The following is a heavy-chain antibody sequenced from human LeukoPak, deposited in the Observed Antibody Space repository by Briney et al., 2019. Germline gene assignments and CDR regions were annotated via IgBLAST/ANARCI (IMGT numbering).Heavy chain of an antibody. CDR1: GGTFDNYA. J-gene: IGHJ4*02. Sequence: SVKVSCKATGGTFDNYAVNWVLEAPGLGLEWMGRINPMLGKTNSAQKFQDRVTFTADKSTGTAYMELTHLRPDDTAVYFCARGLFGGFAAAPFDHWGQGTLVTVSP. V-gene: IGHV1-69*04. CDR2: INPMLGKT. D-gene: IGHD2-2*01. CDR3: ARGLFGGFAAAPFDH.